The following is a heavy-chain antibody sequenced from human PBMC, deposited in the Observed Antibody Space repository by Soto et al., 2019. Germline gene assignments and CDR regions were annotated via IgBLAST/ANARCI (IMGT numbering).Heavy chain of an antibody. CDR1: GFTFHNYI. D-gene: IGHD3-16*02. CDR3: ATKIVDDFDY. J-gene: IGHJ4*02. Sequence: VQLVESGGAVVQPGGSLRLSCAASGFTFHNYIMHWVRQTPGKGLAWVSLITWDGDVSYYADSVKGRFTISRDNSEVSLHLQMNSLRPEDTAFYFFATKIVDDFDYWGQGTLVTVSS. V-gene: IGHV3-43*01. CDR2: ITWDGDVS.